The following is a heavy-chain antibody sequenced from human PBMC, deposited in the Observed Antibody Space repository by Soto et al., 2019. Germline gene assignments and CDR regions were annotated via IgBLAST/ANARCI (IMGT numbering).Heavy chain of an antibody. J-gene: IGHJ4*02. CDR2: ISSSSSTI. CDR3: AKDHDEDFGYDLDYFNY. Sequence: GGSVRLSCAASGFTFSSYSMNWVRQAPGKGLEWVSYISSSSSTIYYADSVKGRFTISRDNAKNSLYLQMNSLRAEDTALYYCAKDHDEDFGYDLDYFNYWGRGTLVTVSS. D-gene: IGHD5-12*01. CDR1: GFTFSSYS. V-gene: IGHV3-48*01.